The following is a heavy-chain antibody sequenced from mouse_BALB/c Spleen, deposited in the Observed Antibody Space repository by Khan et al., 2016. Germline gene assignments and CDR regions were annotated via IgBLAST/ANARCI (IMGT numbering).Heavy chain of an antibody. Sequence: EVQLQESGPSLVKPSQTLSLTCSVTGDSITSGYWNWIRKFPGNKLEYMGYINYSGSAYSNPSLKSRLSITRDTSKNQYYLQLNSVTTEDTATYYCARHYYGSSYYFDYWGQGTTLTVSS. V-gene: IGHV3-8*02. CDR3: ARHYYGSSYYFDY. CDR2: INYSGSA. CDR1: GDSITSGY. D-gene: IGHD1-1*01. J-gene: IGHJ2*01.